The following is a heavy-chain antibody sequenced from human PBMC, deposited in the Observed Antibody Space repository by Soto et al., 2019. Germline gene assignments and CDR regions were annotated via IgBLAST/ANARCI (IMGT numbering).Heavy chain of an antibody. CDR1: GFTFNTYG. J-gene: IGHJ4*02. CDR2: ISGSGGST. D-gene: IGHD2-21*02. CDR3: AKDRPPYGGGDCDPSFDY. Sequence: GGSLRLSCAASGFTFNTYGMHWVRQAPGKGLEWVSAISGSGGSTYYADSVKGRFTISRDNSKNTLYLQMNSLRAEDTAVYYCAKDRPPYGGGDCDPSFDYWGQGTLVTVSS. V-gene: IGHV3-23*01.